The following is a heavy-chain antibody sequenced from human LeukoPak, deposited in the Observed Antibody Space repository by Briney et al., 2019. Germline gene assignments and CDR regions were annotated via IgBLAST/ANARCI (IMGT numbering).Heavy chain of an antibody. CDR1: GFTSSNYA. Sequence: GGSLRLSCAASGFTSSNYAMSWVRQAPGKGLEWVSAISGSGGSTYYADSVKGRFTISRDNSKNTLYLQMNSLRAEDTAVYYCARDLEDGDYVSLGYWGQGTLVTVSS. D-gene: IGHD4-17*01. J-gene: IGHJ4*02. CDR2: ISGSGGST. CDR3: ARDLEDGDYVSLGY. V-gene: IGHV3-23*01.